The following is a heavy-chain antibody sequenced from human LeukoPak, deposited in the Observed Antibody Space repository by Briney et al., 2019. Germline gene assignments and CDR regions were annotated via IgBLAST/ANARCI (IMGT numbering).Heavy chain of an antibody. Sequence: SETLSLTCTVSGGFIRSSSYHWGWIRQPPGKGLEWIASIYYSGTSYYNPSLRSRVTISVDTSKNQFSLKLSSVTAADTAVYYCARARRLWYSSGWPHLDYWGQGTLVTVSS. CDR2: IYYSGTS. D-gene: IGHD6-19*01. CDR3: ARARRLWYSSGWPHLDY. J-gene: IGHJ4*02. CDR1: GGFIRSSSYH. V-gene: IGHV4-39*07.